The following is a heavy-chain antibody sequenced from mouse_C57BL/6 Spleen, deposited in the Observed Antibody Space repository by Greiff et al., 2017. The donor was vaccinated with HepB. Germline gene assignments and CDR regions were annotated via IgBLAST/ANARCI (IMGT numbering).Heavy chain of an antibody. Sequence: EVQLVESGGGLVQPGGSLSLSCAASGFTFTDYYMSWVRQPPGKALEWLGFIRNKANGYTTEYSASVKGRFTISRDNSQSILYLQMNALRAEDSATYYCAISQYYGHYAMDYWGQGTSVTVSS. J-gene: IGHJ4*01. D-gene: IGHD1-1*02. CDR3: AISQYYGHYAMDY. CDR1: GFTFTDYY. V-gene: IGHV7-3*01. CDR2: IRNKANGYTT.